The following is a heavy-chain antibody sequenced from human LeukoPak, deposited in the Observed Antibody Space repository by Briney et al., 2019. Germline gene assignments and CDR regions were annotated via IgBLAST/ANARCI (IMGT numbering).Heavy chain of an antibody. CDR3: VAMVRGVGY. Sequence: GGSLRLSCAASGVTFSDHYMDWVRQAPGKGLEWVGRIRNKAESYIIEYAASVKGRFTISRDDSKNSLYLQMNSLKTEDTAVYYCVAMVRGVGYWGQGALVTVSS. CDR1: GVTFSDHY. J-gene: IGHJ4*02. V-gene: IGHV3-72*01. CDR2: IRNKAESYII. D-gene: IGHD3-10*01.